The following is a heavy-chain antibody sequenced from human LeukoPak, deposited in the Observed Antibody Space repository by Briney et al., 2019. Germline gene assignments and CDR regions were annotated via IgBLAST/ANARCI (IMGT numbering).Heavy chain of an antibody. D-gene: IGHD3-22*01. CDR2: INHSGST. V-gene: IGHV4-34*01. CDR3: ARGGSTMTANAPSVAFDI. Sequence: SETLSLTCAVYGGSFSGYYWSWIRQPPGKGLEWIGEINHSGSTNYNPSLKSRVTISVDTSENQFSLKLSSVTAADTAVYYCARGGSTMTANAPSVAFDIWGQGTMVTVSS. J-gene: IGHJ3*02. CDR1: GGSFSGYY.